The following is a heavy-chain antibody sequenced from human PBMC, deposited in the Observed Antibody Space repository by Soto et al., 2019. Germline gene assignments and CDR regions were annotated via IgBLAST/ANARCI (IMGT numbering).Heavy chain of an antibody. Sequence: GGSLRLSCAASGFTFSNAWMNWVRQAPGKGLEWVGRIKSKTDGGTTDYAAPVKGRFTISRDDSKDTLYLQMNSLKTEDTAVYYCTAVPSITIFGVVIIGNFDYWGQGTLVTV. CDR3: TAVPSITIFGVVIIGNFDY. D-gene: IGHD3-3*01. CDR1: GFTFSNAW. J-gene: IGHJ4*02. V-gene: IGHV3-15*07. CDR2: IKSKTDGGTT.